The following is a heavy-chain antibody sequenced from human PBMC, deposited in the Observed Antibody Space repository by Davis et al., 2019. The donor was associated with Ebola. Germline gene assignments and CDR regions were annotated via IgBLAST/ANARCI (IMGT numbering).Heavy chain of an antibody. V-gene: IGHV1-46*01. CDR1: GYTFTSYY. J-gene: IGHJ6*02. Sequence: AASVKVSCKASGYTFTSYYMHWVRQAPGHGLEWMGIINPSGGSTSCAQKFQGRVTITADKSTSTAYMELSSLRSEDTAVYYCARDWAVSGKGYYYYGMDVWGQGTTVTVSS. CDR3: ARDWAVSGKGYYYYGMDV. D-gene: IGHD1-26*01. CDR2: INPSGGST.